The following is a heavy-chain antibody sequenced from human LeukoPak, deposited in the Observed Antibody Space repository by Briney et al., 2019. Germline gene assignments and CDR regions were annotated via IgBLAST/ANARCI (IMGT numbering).Heavy chain of an antibody. Sequence: SVKVSCKASGGTFSSYAISWVRQAPGQGLEWMGGIIPIFGTANYAQKFQGRVTITTDESTSTAYMELSSLRSEDTAVYYCARESGIAAALDLWGQGTLVTVSS. V-gene: IGHV1-69*05. D-gene: IGHD6-13*01. J-gene: IGHJ5*02. CDR2: IIPIFGTA. CDR1: GGTFSSYA. CDR3: ARESGIAAALDL.